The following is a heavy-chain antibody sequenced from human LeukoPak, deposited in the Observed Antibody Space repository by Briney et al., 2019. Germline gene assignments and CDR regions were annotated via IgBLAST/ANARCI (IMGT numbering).Heavy chain of an antibody. V-gene: IGHV1-8*02. Sequence: ASVKVSCKASGYTFTSYYMHWVRQATGQGLEWMGWMNPNSGNTGYAQKFQGRVTMTRNTSISTAYMELSSLRSEDTAVYYCARFDVAAAAFDYWGQGTLVTVSS. CDR2: MNPNSGNT. CDR3: ARFDVAAAAFDY. CDR1: GYTFTSYY. J-gene: IGHJ4*02. D-gene: IGHD6-13*01.